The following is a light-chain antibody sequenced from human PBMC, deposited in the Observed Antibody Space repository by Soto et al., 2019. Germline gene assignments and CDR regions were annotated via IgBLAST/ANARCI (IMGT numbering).Light chain of an antibody. J-gene: IGKJ3*01. CDR2: GAS. Sequence: EIVLTQSPATLSLSPGERATLSCRASQSVSSYLAWYQQKPGQAPRLLISGASNRATGIPARFSGSGSGTDFTLTISSLEPEDFAVYYCQQRSNWLFTFGPGTKVDIK. CDR3: QQRSNWLFT. V-gene: IGKV3-11*01. CDR1: QSVSSY.